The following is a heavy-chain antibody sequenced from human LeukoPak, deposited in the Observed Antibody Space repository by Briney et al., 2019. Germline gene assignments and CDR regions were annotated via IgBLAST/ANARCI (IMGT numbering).Heavy chain of an antibody. CDR3: ANTAQYYYYYMDV. CDR2: ISYDGSNK. J-gene: IGHJ6*03. V-gene: IGHV3-30*04. CDR1: GFTFSSYA. Sequence: GGSLRLSCAASGFTFSSYAMHWVRQAPGKGLEWVAVISYDGSNKYYADSVKGRFTISRDNSKNTLYLQMNSLRAEDTAVYYCANTAQYYYYYMDVWGKGTTVTVSS. D-gene: IGHD5-18*01.